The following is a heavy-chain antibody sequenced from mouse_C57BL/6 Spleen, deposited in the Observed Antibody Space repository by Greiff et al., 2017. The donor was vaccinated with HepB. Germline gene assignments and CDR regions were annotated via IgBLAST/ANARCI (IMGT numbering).Heavy chain of an antibody. CDR1: GYTFTDYY. CDR3: ARSRSLTTLVATDAMDY. D-gene: IGHD1-1*01. Sequence: QVQLQQSGAELVKPGASVKISCKASGYTFTDYYINWVKQRPGQGLEWIGKIGPGSGSTYYNEKFKGKGTLTADKSSSTAYMQLSSLTSEDSAVYFCARSRSLTTLVATDAMDYWGQGTSVTVSS. J-gene: IGHJ4*01. CDR2: IGPGSGST. V-gene: IGHV1-77*01.